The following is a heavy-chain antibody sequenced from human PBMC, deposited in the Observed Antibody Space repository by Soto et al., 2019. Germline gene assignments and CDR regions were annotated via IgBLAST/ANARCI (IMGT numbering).Heavy chain of an antibody. J-gene: IGHJ5*02. D-gene: IGHD3-22*01. CDR3: ARDYYYDSRSSSVNWFDP. V-gene: IGHV3-74*01. CDR2: INMDGTKT. CDR1: EFTFSKYW. Sequence: GGSRRRSWVASEFTFSKYWMHWVRQAPGKGLVWVSRINMDGTKTAYADSVKGRFTVSRDNADNTLCLQMNSLGVEDTAVYYCARDYYYDSRSSSVNWFDPWGQGTLVTVSS.